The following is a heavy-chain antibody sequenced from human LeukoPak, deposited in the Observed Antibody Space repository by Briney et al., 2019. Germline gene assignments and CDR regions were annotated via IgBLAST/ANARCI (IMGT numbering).Heavy chain of an antibody. Sequence: GGSLRLSCAASGFTFSSYGMHWVRQAPGKGLEWVAVIWYDGSNKYYADSVKGRFTISRDNSRNTLYLQMNSLRAEDTAVYYCAKDRVVAATLGYFDYWGQGTLVTVSS. CDR3: AKDRVVAATLGYFDY. CDR2: IWYDGSNK. CDR1: GFTFSSYG. V-gene: IGHV3-33*06. J-gene: IGHJ4*02. D-gene: IGHD2-15*01.